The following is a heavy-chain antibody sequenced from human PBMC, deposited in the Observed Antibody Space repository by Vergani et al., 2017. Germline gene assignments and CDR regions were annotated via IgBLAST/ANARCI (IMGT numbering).Heavy chain of an antibody. Sequence: EVQLVESGGGLKQPGGSLRLSCAASGLTVSSNYMSWVRQAPGKGLEWVSSISSSSSYIYYADSVKGRFTISRDNAKNSLYLQMNSLRAEDTAVYYCAGDSGSVSYYNCWGQGTLVTVSS. CDR1: GLTVSSNY. CDR3: AGDSGSVSYYNC. CDR2: ISSSSSYI. V-gene: IGHV3-21*01. D-gene: IGHD3-10*01. J-gene: IGHJ4*02.